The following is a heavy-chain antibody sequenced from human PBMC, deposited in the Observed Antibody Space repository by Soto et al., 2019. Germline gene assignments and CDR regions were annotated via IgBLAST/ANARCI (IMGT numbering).Heavy chain of an antibody. D-gene: IGHD2-2*01. Sequence: QAQLVQSGAEVKKPGASVKVSCKASGYTLTSYAMHWVRQAPGQRLGWMGWINAANGNTKYSQKFQGRVTITRDTSASTAYMELSSLRSEDTAVYYCARVSPLRYCSSTSCYSYYYYMDVWGKGTTVTVSS. CDR3: ARVSPLRYCSSTSCYSYYYYMDV. CDR2: INAANGNT. CDR1: GYTLTSYA. V-gene: IGHV1-3*01. J-gene: IGHJ6*03.